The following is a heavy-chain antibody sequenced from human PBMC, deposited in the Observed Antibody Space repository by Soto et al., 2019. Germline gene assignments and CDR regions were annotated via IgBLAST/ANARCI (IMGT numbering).Heavy chain of an antibody. CDR3: ARHRSSGWSDFDC. CDR2: IYPGDSAT. D-gene: IGHD6-19*01. CDR1: GYSFTNYW. V-gene: IGHV5-51*01. Sequence: VESLKISCKGFGYSFTNYWIGWVRQMPGKGLEWMGIIYPGDSATRYSPSFQGQVTISADKSINTAYLQWSSLKASDTAMYYCARHRSSGWSDFDCWGQGTLVTVSS. J-gene: IGHJ4*02.